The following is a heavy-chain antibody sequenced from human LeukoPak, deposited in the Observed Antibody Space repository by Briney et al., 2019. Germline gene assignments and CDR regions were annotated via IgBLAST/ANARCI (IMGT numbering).Heavy chain of an antibody. D-gene: IGHD5-18*01. Sequence: ASVTVSCKASGYTFTGYYMHWVRQAPGQGLEWMGWINPNSGVTNYAQKFQGRVTMTRDTPISTAYMELSRLRSDDTAVYYCARDTAMVTYWFDPWGQGTLVTVSS. V-gene: IGHV1-2*02. CDR1: GYTFTGYY. J-gene: IGHJ5*02. CDR3: ARDTAMVTYWFDP. CDR2: INPNSGVT.